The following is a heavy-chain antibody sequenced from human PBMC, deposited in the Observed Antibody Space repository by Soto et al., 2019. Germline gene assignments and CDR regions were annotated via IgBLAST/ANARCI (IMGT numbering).Heavy chain of an antibody. CDR1: GGSISSYY. CDR2: INYSGST. D-gene: IGHD5-12*01. V-gene: IGHV4-59*12. CDR3: ARKSGGYGSWFDP. J-gene: IGHJ5*02. Sequence: SETLSLTCTVSGGSISSYYWSWIRQPPGKGLEWIGEINYSGSTNYNPSLKSRVTISVDTSKNQFSLTLSSVTAADTAVYYCARKSGGYGSWFDPWGQGTLVTVSS.